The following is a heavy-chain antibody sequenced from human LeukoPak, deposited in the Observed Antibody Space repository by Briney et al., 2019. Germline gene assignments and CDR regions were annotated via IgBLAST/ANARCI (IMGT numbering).Heavy chain of an antibody. CDR2: ISGSGGST. CDR3: AKVSPDSSGFIFDY. J-gene: IGHJ4*02. D-gene: IGHD3-22*01. Sequence: PGGSLRLSCAASGFSFSNYEMNWVRQAPGKGLEWVSAISGSGGSTYYADSVKGRFTISRDNSKNTLYLQMNSLRAEDTAVYYCAKVSPDSSGFIFDYWGQGTLVTVSS. CDR1: GFSFSNYE. V-gene: IGHV3-23*01.